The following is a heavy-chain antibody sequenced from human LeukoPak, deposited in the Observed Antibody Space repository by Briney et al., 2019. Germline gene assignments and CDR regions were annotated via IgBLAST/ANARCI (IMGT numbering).Heavy chain of an antibody. CDR2: INHSGST. CDR1: GGSFSGYY. CDR3: ARVWKGYFWSGYYTENWFDP. D-gene: IGHD3-3*01. J-gene: IGHJ5*02. Sequence: NPSETLSLTCAVYGGSFSGYYWSWIRQPPGNGLEWIGEINHSGSTNYNPSLKSRVTISVDTSKNQFSLKLSSVTAADTAVYYCARVWKGYFWSGYYTENWFDPWGQGTLVTVSS. V-gene: IGHV4-34*01.